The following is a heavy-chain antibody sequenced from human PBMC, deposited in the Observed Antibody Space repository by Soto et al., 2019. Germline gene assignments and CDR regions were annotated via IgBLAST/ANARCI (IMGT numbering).Heavy chain of an antibody. CDR3: ARLAYYYDSSGYYHFDY. CDR2: IYYSGST. Sequence: QLQLQESGPGLVKPSETLSLTCTVSGGSISSSSYYWGWIRQPPGKGLEWIGSIYYSGSTYYNPSRKSRVTISVDTSKNQFSLKLSSVTAADTAVYYCARLAYYYDSSGYYHFDYWGQGTLVTVSS. D-gene: IGHD3-22*01. V-gene: IGHV4-39*01. J-gene: IGHJ4*02. CDR1: GGSISSSSYY.